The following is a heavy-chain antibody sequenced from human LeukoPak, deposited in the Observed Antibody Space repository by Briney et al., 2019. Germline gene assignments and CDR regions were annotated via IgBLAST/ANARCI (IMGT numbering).Heavy chain of an antibody. CDR1: GGSFSGYY. CDR2: INHSGST. Sequence: SETLSLTCAVYGGSFSGYYWSWIRQPLGKGLEWIGEINHSGSTNYNPSLKSRVTISVDTSKNQFSLKLSSVTAADTAVYYCARVSGSYYLFDNWFDPWGQGNLVTVSS. CDR3: ARVSGSYYLFDNWFDP. D-gene: IGHD3-10*01. J-gene: IGHJ5*02. V-gene: IGHV4-34*01.